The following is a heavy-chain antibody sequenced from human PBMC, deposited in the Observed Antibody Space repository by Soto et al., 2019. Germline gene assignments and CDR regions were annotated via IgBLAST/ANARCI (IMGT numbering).Heavy chain of an antibody. CDR3: ARNVDTAMGSFDH. CDR2: IYYSGIT. CDR1: GGSISSYY. Sequence: PSETLSLTCTVSGGSISSYYWSWIRQPPGKRPEWIGYIYYSGITKYNPSLKSRVTISVDTSKNQFSLKLSSVTAADTAVYYCARNVDTAMGSFDHWGQGILVTVSS. D-gene: IGHD5-18*01. V-gene: IGHV4-59*01. J-gene: IGHJ4*02.